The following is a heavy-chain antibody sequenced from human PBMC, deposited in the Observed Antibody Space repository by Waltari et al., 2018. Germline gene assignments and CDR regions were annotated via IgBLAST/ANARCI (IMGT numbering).Heavy chain of an antibody. CDR1: GFTFSSYA. Sequence: EVQLLESGGGLVQPGGSLRLSCAASGFTFSSYAMSWVRQAPGKGLEWVSAISGSGGSTYYADSVKGRFTISRDNSKNTLYLQMNSLRAEDTAAYYCARPYYYDSSGYYHDAFDIWGQGTMVTVSS. V-gene: IGHV3-23*01. J-gene: IGHJ3*02. CDR2: ISGSGGST. D-gene: IGHD3-22*01. CDR3: ARPYYYDSSGYYHDAFDI.